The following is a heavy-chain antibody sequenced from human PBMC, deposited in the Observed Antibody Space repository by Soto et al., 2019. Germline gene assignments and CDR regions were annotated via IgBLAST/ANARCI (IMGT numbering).Heavy chain of an antibody. D-gene: IGHD6-19*01. Sequence: SETLSLICTVSGDSISTYYWSWIRQPPGKGLEWIGYIFYTGITNYNSSLKSRVTMSVDTTKNQFSLKLTSVTAADTAVYYCARTHSSGWLYNWFDPWGQGTLVTVSS. V-gene: IGHV4-59*01. CDR2: IFYTGIT. CDR3: ARTHSSGWLYNWFDP. CDR1: GDSISTYY. J-gene: IGHJ5*02.